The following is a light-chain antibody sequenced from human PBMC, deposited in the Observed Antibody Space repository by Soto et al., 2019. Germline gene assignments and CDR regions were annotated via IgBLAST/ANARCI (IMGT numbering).Light chain of an antibody. J-gene: IGKJ1*01. CDR2: SAS. CDR1: QTLLFGSNNKNY. Sequence: SMAASREKMDTTEVAVSQTLLFGSNNKNYVAWYQQKPGRPPKLLMYSASTRESGGPDRFSGCVHGTDGTRTICGLSASEVTRSYYLRGYTTRRWAFGRGTKVDIK. V-gene: IGKV4-1*01. CDR3: LRGYTTRRWA.